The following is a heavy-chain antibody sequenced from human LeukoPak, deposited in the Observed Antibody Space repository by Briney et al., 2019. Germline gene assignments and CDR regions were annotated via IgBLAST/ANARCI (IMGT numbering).Heavy chain of an antibody. CDR2: IYYSGST. D-gene: IGHD4-17*01. CDR3: ARDVSGSDYGDYVFWFDP. Sequence: SETLSLTCTVSGGSISSSSYYWGWILQPPGKGLEWIGSIYYSGSTNYNPSLKSRVTISVDTSKNQFSPKLSSVTAADTAVYYCARDVSGSDYGDYVFWFDPWGQGTLVTVSS. CDR1: GGSISSSSYY. V-gene: IGHV4-39*07. J-gene: IGHJ5*02.